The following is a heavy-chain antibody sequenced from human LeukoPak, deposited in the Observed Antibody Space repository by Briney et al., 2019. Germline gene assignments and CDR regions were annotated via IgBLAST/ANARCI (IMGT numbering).Heavy chain of an antibody. Sequence: SVKVSCKASGGTFSSYTISWVRQVPGQGLEWMGRIIPILGIANYAQKFQGRVTITADKSTSTAYMELSSLRSEDTAVYYCSRDTGPSTFDYWGQGTLVTVSS. J-gene: IGHJ4*02. CDR2: IIPILGIA. CDR1: GGTFSSYT. V-gene: IGHV1-69*04. D-gene: IGHD1-14*01. CDR3: SRDTGPSTFDY.